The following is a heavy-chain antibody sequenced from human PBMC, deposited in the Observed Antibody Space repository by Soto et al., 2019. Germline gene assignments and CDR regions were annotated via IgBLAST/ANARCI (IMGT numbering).Heavy chain of an antibody. J-gene: IGHJ4*02. V-gene: IGHV3-30-3*01. CDR1: GFTFSSCA. D-gene: IGHD3-3*01. CDR3: TGENCGVRVVEWSYCIDD. CDR2: ISYDGSKK. Sequence: QVQLVESGGGVVQPGRSLRLSCAASGFTFSSCAMHWVRQAPGKGLEWVALISYDGSKKYYADSMKGRVTISRDNSKNTPYLKMNRLRAVDRAVYYYTGENCGVRVVEWSYCIDDWGQGTLVTVSS.